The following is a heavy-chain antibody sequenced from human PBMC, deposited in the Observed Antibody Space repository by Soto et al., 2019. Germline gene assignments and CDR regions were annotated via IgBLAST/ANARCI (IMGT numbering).Heavy chain of an antibody. D-gene: IGHD4-17*01. Sequence: QVQLVQSGAEVKKPGSSVKVSCKASGGIFSSYTISWVRQAPGQGLEWMGRIIPILGIANYAQKFQGRVTITADKSTSTAYMELSSLRSEDTAVYYCARGSYGDYSWFDPWGQGTLVTVSS. V-gene: IGHV1-69*02. J-gene: IGHJ5*02. CDR2: IIPILGIA. CDR3: ARGSYGDYSWFDP. CDR1: GGIFSSYT.